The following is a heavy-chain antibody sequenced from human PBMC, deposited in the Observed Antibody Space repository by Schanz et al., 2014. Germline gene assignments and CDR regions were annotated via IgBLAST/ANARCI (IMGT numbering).Heavy chain of an antibody. J-gene: IGHJ6*03. V-gene: IGHV1-46*01. D-gene: IGHD3-10*01. Sequence: QVQLVQSGAEVKKPGASVKVSCKASGYTFTSDSMHWVRQAPGQGLEWMGMINPSGGSTTYAQKFQGRVTMTRDTSTSTAYMDLSSLTSEDTAVYYCARVSMEFERGKSYYYYMDVWGRGTTVTVSS. CDR3: ARVSMEFERGKSYYYYMDV. CDR2: INPSGGST. CDR1: GYTFTSDS.